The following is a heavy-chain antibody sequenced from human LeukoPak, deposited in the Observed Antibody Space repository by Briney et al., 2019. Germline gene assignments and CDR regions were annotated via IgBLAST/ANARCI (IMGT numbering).Heavy chain of an antibody. CDR2: INHSGST. D-gene: IGHD6-19*01. V-gene: IGHV4-34*01. J-gene: IGHJ5*02. Sequence: SETLSLTCAVYGGSFSGYYWSWIRQPPGKGLEWIGEINHSGSTNYNPSLKSRVTILVDTSKNQFSLKLSSVTAADTAVYYCARWGPDYSSGLGWFDPWGQGTLVTVSS. CDR1: GGSFSGYY. CDR3: ARWGPDYSSGLGWFDP.